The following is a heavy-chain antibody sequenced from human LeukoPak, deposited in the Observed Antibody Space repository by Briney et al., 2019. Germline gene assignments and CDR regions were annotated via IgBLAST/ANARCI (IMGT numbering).Heavy chain of an antibody. CDR3: ARDESWSFDY. Sequence: GGSLRLSCAASGLTFSNYGMHWVRQAPCKGLEWVAVIWYDGSNKYYADSVKGRFTISRDNAKNSLYLQMNSLRAEDTAVYYCARDESWSFDYWGQGTLVTVSS. D-gene: IGHD6-13*01. V-gene: IGHV3-33*01. J-gene: IGHJ4*02. CDR1: GLTFSNYG. CDR2: IWYDGSNK.